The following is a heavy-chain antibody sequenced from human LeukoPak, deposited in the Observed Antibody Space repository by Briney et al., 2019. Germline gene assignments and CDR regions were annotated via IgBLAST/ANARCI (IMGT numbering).Heavy chain of an antibody. D-gene: IGHD2-15*01. V-gene: IGHV4-61*02. CDR2: IYTSGST. J-gene: IGHJ4*02. Sequence: SETLSLTCTVSGGSISSGSYYWSWIRQPAGKGLEWIGRIYTSGSTNYNPSLKSRVTISVDTSKNQFSLKLSSVTAADTAVYYCARHSSGGSCPLGFDYWGQGTLVTVSS. CDR3: ARHSSGGSCPLGFDY. CDR1: GGSISSGSYY.